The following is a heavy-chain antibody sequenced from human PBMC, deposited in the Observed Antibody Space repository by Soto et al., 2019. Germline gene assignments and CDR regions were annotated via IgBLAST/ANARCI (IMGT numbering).Heavy chain of an antibody. CDR1: GGTFSSYA. Sequence: SVKVSCKASGGTFSSYAISWVRQAPGQGLEWMGGIIPIFGTANYAQKFQGRVTITADESTSTAYMELSSLRSEDTAVYYCARDHGGYYPSSGYYAFDYWGQGTLATVSS. CDR2: IIPIFGTA. D-gene: IGHD3-22*01. V-gene: IGHV1-69*13. J-gene: IGHJ4*02. CDR3: ARDHGGYYPSSGYYAFDY.